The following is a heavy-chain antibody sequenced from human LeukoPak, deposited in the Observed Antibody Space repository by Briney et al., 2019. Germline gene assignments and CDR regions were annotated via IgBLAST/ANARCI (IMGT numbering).Heavy chain of an antibody. J-gene: IGHJ4*02. CDR1: GFTLSTYN. CDR2: ISTSSSYI. D-gene: IGHD1-7*01. V-gene: IGHV3-21*01. CDR3: ARDRDWNSGFDY. Sequence: GGSLRLSCAASGFTLSTYNMKWVRQAPRKGLEWVSSISTSSSYIYYADSVKGRFTISRDNARNSLYLQMNSLRAEDTAVYYCARDRDWNSGFDYWGQGTLVTVSS.